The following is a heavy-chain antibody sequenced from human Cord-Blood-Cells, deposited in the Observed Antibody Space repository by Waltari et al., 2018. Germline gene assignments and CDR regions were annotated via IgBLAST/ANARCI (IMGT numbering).Heavy chain of an antibody. V-gene: IGHV1-18*01. Sequence: QVQLVQSGAEVKKPGASVKVSCKASGYTFTSYGISWVRQAPGQGLEWMGWISAYNGNTNYAQNLQGRDTRTTDTSTSTAYMEVGSLRSDDTAVYYCARDEAGGGSYYYYYYGMDVWGQGTTVTVSS. CDR1: GYTFTSYG. CDR2: ISAYNGNT. D-gene: IGHD1-26*01. CDR3: ARDEAGGGSYYYYYYGMDV. J-gene: IGHJ6*02.